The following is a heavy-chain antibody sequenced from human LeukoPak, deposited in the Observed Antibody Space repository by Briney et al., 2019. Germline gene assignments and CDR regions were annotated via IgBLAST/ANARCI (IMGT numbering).Heavy chain of an antibody. CDR1: GYTLTELS. D-gene: IGHD3-22*01. CDR3: ATGVYYYDSSGQYDAFDI. Sequence: GASVKVSCKVSGYTLTELSMHWVRQAPGKGLEWMGGFDPEDGETIYAQKFQGRVTMTEDTSTDTAYMELSSLRSEDTAVYYCATGVYYYDSSGQYDAFDIWGQGTMVTVSS. V-gene: IGHV1-24*01. CDR2: FDPEDGET. J-gene: IGHJ3*02.